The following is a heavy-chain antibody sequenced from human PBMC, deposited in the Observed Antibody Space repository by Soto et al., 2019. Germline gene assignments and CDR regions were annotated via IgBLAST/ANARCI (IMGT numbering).Heavy chain of an antibody. D-gene: IGHD3-22*01. CDR3: ARSTYYDGSSGFYQFDY. Sequence: PSETLSLTCTVSGDSISSYYWSWIRQPPGKGLEWLGYIYYSGTTNYNPSLKSRVTISVDTSKNQFSLRMTSGSAADTAVYYCARSTYYDGSSGFYQFDYWGQGTLVTVSS. J-gene: IGHJ4*02. CDR1: GDSISSYY. V-gene: IGHV4-59*01. CDR2: IYYSGTT.